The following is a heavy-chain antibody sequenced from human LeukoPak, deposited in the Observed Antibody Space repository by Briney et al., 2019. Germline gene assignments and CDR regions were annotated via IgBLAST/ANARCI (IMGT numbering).Heavy chain of an antibody. V-gene: IGHV4-61*05. CDR1: GGSISSSSYY. Sequence: SETLSLTCTVSGGSISSSSYYWSWIRQPPGKGLEWIGYIYYSGSTNYNPSLKSRVTISVDTSKNQFSLKLSSVTAADTAVYYCARTVAKGMDVWGQGTTVTVSS. CDR2: IYYSGST. J-gene: IGHJ6*02. D-gene: IGHD5-12*01. CDR3: ARTVAKGMDV.